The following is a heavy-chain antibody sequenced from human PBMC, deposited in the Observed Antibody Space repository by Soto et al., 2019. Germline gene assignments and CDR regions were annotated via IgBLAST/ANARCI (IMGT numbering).Heavy chain of an antibody. D-gene: IGHD6-19*01. CDR1: GGSFSGYF. CDR2: VNHNGRN. CDR3: ARGGSSDWQVAFDF. Sequence: PSETLSLTCDVYGGSFSGYFWNWIRQSPGKGLEWIGEVNHNGRNNYNPSLKSRVTISLDMSKKQLSLKLTSVAAADTAVYYCARGGSSDWQVAFDFWGQGTMVTVSS. J-gene: IGHJ3*01. V-gene: IGHV4-34*01.